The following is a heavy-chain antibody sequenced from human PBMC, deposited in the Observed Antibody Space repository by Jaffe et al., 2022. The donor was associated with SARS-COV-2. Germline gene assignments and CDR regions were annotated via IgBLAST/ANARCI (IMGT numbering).Heavy chain of an antibody. J-gene: IGHJ4*02. D-gene: IGHD2-21*02. CDR2: ISYDGSNK. CDR1: GFTFSSYA. V-gene: IGHV3-30-3*01. Sequence: QVQLVESGGGVVQPGRSLRLSCAASGFTFSSYAMHWVRQAPGKGLEWVAVISYDGSNKYYADSVKGRFTISRDNSKNTLYLQMNSLRAEDTAVYYCAREGGYCGGDCYNDIDYWGQGTLVTVSS. CDR3: AREGGYCGGDCYNDIDY.